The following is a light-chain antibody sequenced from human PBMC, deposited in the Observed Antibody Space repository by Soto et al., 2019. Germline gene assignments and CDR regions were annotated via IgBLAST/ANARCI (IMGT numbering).Light chain of an antibody. Sequence: QPALTQPASVSGSPGQSITISCSGTRSDIGSYNYVAWYQQFPGKTPKILIYGVSNRPSGVSSPFSGSKSGNTASLTISGLQAEDEADYYCISYTGRSTSYVFGSGTKVTV. V-gene: IGLV2-14*01. CDR3: ISYTGRSTSYV. CDR1: RSDIGSYNY. J-gene: IGLJ1*01. CDR2: GVS.